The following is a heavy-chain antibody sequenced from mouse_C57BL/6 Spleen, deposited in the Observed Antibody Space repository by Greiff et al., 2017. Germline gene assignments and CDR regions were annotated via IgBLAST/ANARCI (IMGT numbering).Heavy chain of an antibody. CDR2: IYPRSGNT. CDR3: ARSSGSSFYWYFDV. CDR1: GYTFTSYG. J-gene: IGHJ1*03. D-gene: IGHD1-1*01. Sequence: LVESGAELARPGASVKLSCKASGYTFTSYGISWVKQRTGQGLEWIGEIYPRSGNTYYNEKFKGKATLTADKSSSTAYMELRSLTSEDSAVYFCARSSGSSFYWYFDVWGTGTTVTVSS. V-gene: IGHV1-81*01.